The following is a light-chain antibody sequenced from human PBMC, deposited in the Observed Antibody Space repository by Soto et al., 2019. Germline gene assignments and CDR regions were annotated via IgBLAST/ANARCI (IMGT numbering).Light chain of an antibody. J-gene: IGKJ1*01. CDR1: QSVSTY. CDR2: DAS. Sequence: DIVMTQSPATLSVSPGERATLSCRASQSVSTYLAWYQQKPGQAPRLLISDASNRATGIPARFSASGSGTDFTLTISDVQPEDFAVYYCQQYGSSGTFGQGTKVDIK. CDR3: QQYGSSGT. V-gene: IGKV3-15*01.